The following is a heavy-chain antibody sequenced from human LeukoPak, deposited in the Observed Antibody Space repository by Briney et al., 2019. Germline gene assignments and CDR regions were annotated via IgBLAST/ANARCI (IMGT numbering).Heavy chain of an antibody. D-gene: IGHD1-26*01. CDR2: IWYDGSNK. Sequence: PGGSLRLSCAASGFTFSSYGMHWVRQAPGKGLEWVAVIWYDGSNKYYADSVKGRFTISRDNSKNTLYLQMNSLRAEDTAVYYCARGKYSGSFFLFDYWGQGTLVTVSS. V-gene: IGHV3-33*01. CDR1: GFTFSSYG. J-gene: IGHJ4*02. CDR3: ARGKYSGSFFLFDY.